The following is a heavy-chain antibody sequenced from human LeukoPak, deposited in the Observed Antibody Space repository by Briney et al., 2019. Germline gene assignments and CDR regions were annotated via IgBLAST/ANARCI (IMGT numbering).Heavy chain of an antibody. CDR3: AREIVGATEGFDY. J-gene: IGHJ4*02. D-gene: IGHD1-26*01. V-gene: IGHV3-7*01. CDR2: IKQDGSEK. Sequence: GGSLRLSCAASGFTFSSYWMSWVRQAPAKGLEWVANIKQDGSEKYYVDSVKGRFTISRDNAKNSLYLQMNSLRAEDTAVYYCAREIVGATEGFDYWGQGTLVTVSS. CDR1: GFTFSSYW.